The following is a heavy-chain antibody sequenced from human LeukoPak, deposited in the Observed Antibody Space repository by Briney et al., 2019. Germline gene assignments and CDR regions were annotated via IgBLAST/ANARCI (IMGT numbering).Heavy chain of an antibody. CDR1: GFTFSSYA. Sequence: GGSLRLSCAASGFTFSSYAMHWVRQAPGKGLEWVAVISYDGSNKYYADSVKGRFTISRDNSKNTLYPQMNSLRAEDTAVYYCARDHPPEGYYYDSSDAFDIWGQGTMVAVSS. J-gene: IGHJ3*02. D-gene: IGHD3-22*01. V-gene: IGHV3-30-3*01. CDR3: ARDHPPEGYYYDSSDAFDI. CDR2: ISYDGSNK.